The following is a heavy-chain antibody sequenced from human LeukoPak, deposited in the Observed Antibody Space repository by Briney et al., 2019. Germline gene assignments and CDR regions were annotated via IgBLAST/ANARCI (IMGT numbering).Heavy chain of an antibody. CDR2: IHNSGSN. CDR1: GDSISSYY. Sequence: SETLSLTCTVSGDSISSYYWSWIRQTPGKGLEWIGYIHNSGSNNFNPSLKSRVAIFLDTSKKQFSLKVRSVTAADTAVYYCATYNNSGFYYWGQGTLVTVSS. D-gene: IGHD6-19*01. CDR3: ATYNNSGFYY. J-gene: IGHJ4*02. V-gene: IGHV4-59*01.